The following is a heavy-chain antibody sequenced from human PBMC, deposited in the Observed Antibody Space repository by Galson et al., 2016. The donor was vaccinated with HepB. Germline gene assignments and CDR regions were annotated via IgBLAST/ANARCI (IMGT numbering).Heavy chain of an antibody. D-gene: IGHD3-3*01. CDR2: INAGNGNT. Sequence: SCKASGYTFISYAMHWVRQAPGQRLEWMGWINAGNGNTKYSQKFQDRVTITRDTSATTAYMELSSLKSEDTAIYYCARGGLIGDFWSGYTSDGMDVWGQGTTVTVSS. V-gene: IGHV1-3*01. CDR3: ARGGLIGDFWSGYTSDGMDV. J-gene: IGHJ6*02. CDR1: GYTFISYA.